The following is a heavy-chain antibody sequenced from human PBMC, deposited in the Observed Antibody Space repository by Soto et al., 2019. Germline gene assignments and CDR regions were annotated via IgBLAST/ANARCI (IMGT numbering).Heavy chain of an antibody. CDR3: ATYTSLDY. Sequence: SETLSLTCTVSGGSISSSSYYWGWIRQPPGKGLEWIGSIYYSGSTYYNPSLTSRVTISVDTSKNQFSLKLSSVTAEDTAVYFCATYTSLDYWGQGTLVTVSS. CDR1: GGSISSSSYY. CDR2: IYYSGST. D-gene: IGHD2-2*02. J-gene: IGHJ4*02. V-gene: IGHV4-39*07.